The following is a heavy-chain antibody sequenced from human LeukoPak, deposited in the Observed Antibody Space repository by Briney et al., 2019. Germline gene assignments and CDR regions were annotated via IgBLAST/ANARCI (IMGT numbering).Heavy chain of an antibody. D-gene: IGHD6-19*01. Sequence: PSETLSLTCTVSGGSISSYYWSWIRQPAGKGLEWIERIYTSGSTNYNPSLKSRVTMSVDTSKNQFSLKLSSVTAADTAVYYCARESPGYSSGWYWFDYWGQGTLVTVSS. CDR3: ARESPGYSSGWYWFDY. V-gene: IGHV4-4*07. J-gene: IGHJ4*02. CDR1: GGSISSYY. CDR2: IYTSGST.